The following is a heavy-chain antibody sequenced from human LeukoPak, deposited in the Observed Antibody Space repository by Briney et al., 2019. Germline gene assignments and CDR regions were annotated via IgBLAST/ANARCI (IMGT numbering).Heavy chain of an antibody. CDR1: GGSISSSSYY. D-gene: IGHD3-10*01. J-gene: IGHJ4*02. CDR2: IYYSGST. V-gene: IGHV4-39*07. CDR3: AREIPLDGSGDY. Sequence: SETLSLTCTVSGGSISSSSYYWGWIRQPPGKGLEWIGSIYYSGSTYYNPSLKSRVTISVDTSKNQFSLKLSSVTAADTAVYYCAREIPLDGSGDYWGQGTLVTVSS.